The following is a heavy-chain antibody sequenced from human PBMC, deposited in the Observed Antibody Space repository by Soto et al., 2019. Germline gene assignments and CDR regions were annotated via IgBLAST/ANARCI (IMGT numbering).Heavy chain of an antibody. CDR3: ARHSLGYCSGGSCYSGWFDP. CDR2: IDPSDSYT. CDR1: GYSLTSYW. Sequence: GESLKISCNGSGYSLTSYWISWVRQMPGKGLEWMGRIDPSDSYTNYSPSFQGHVTISADKSISTAYLQWSSLKASDTAMYYCARHSLGYCSGGSCYSGWFDPWGQGTLVTVSS. D-gene: IGHD2-15*01. V-gene: IGHV5-10-1*01. J-gene: IGHJ5*02.